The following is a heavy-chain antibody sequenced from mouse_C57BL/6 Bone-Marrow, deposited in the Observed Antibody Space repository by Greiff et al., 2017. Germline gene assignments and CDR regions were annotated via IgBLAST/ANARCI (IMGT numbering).Heavy chain of an antibody. V-gene: IGHV1-52*01. Sequence: QVQLQQPGAELVRPGSSVKLSCKASGYTFTSYWMHWVKQRPIQGLEWIGNIDPSDSETHYNQKFKDKATLTVDKSSSTSYMQLSSLTSEYSAVYYGARDGYAFAYWGQGTLVTVSA. J-gene: IGHJ3*01. CDR2: IDPSDSET. CDR1: GYTFTSYW. CDR3: ARDGYAFAY. D-gene: IGHD2-2*01.